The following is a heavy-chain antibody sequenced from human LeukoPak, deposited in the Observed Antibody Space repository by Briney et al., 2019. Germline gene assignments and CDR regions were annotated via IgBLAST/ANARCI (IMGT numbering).Heavy chain of an antibody. CDR1: GFTVSSNY. CDR2: IYSGGST. V-gene: IGHV3-66*01. D-gene: IGHD3-10*01. J-gene: IGHJ6*03. CDR3: AKSRVRGVGDWQYYYYYMDV. Sequence: GGSLRLSCAASGFTVSSNYMSWVRQAPGKGLEWVSVIYSGGSTYYADSVKGRFTISRDNSKNTLYLQMNSLRAEDTAVYYCAKSRVRGVGDWQYYYYYMDVWGKGTTVTISS.